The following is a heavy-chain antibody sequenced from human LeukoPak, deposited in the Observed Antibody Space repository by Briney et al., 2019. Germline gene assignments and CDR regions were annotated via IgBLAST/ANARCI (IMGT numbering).Heavy chain of an antibody. D-gene: IGHD6-6*01. V-gene: IGHV3-11*04. CDR1: GFTFSDYY. J-gene: IGHJ4*02. CDR3: AKTDQETYSSSPVGDY. CDR2: ISGSGSTR. Sequence: GGSLRLSCAASGFTFSDYYMSWIRQAPGKGLEWVSYISGSGSTRYYADSVKGRFTISRDNSKNTLYPQMNSLRAEDTAVYYCAKTDQETYSSSPVGDYWGQGTLVTVSS.